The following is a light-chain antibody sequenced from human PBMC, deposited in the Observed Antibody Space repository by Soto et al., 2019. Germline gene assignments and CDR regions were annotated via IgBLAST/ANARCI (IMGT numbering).Light chain of an antibody. CDR3: QQYSDSAWT. CDR2: GTS. Sequence: EIVLTQSPGTLSLSPGERATLSCRASQSVSSSYLAWYQQKPGQAPRLLIFGTSHRATDIPDRFSGSGSESDFTLTITRLEPEDFAVYYCQQYSDSAWTFGQGTRVEI. V-gene: IGKV3-20*01. J-gene: IGKJ1*01. CDR1: QSVSSSY.